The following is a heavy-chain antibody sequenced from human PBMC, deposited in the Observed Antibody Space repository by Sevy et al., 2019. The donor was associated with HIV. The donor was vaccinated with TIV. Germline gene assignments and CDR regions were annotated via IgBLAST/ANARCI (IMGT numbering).Heavy chain of an antibody. CDR3: TRVHSGGYPFDY. V-gene: IGHV3-53*01. D-gene: IGHD3-22*01. J-gene: IGHJ4*02. CDR2: IYSSGRT. CDR1: GFSVSSNY. Sequence: GGSLRLSCAASGFSVSSNYMSWVRQAPGKGLEWVSLIYSSGRTYYGDSVKGRFTISRDDSKNTLYLQMNSVRAEDMALYYCTRVHSGGYPFDYWGQGSLVTVSS.